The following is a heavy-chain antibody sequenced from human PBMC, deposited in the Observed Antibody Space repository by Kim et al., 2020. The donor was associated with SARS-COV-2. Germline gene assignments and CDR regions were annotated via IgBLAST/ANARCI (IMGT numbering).Heavy chain of an antibody. D-gene: IGHD6-19*01. CDR1: GYAFTSYY. CDR3: ASGIAVAGTYYYYVSDV. CDR2: TNPGDGST. J-gene: IGHJ6*02. V-gene: IGHV1-46*01. Sequence: ASVKVSCKTSGYAFTSYYMHWVRQAPGQGLEWMGITNPGDGSTKYAQNFQGRVTMTRDTSTNTVYMELSSLRSEDTAVYYCASGIAVAGTYYYYVSDVWGQGTTVTVSS.